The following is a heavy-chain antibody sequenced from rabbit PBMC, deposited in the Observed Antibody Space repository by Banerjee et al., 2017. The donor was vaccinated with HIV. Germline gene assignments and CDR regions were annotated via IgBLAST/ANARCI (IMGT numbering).Heavy chain of an antibody. CDR1: GFSFSSSYW. CDR2: IGGHINSA. J-gene: IGHJ3*01. Sequence: QEQLEESGGGLVKPGGTLTLTCTASGFSFSSSYWICWVRQAPGKGLEWIACIGGHINSAHYASWAKGRFTIAKTSSTTVTLQMTSLTAADTATYFCAKSYAGYGWVTRLDLWGPGTLVTVS. D-gene: IGHD7-1*01. CDR3: AKSYAGYGWVTRLDL. V-gene: IGHV1S45*01.